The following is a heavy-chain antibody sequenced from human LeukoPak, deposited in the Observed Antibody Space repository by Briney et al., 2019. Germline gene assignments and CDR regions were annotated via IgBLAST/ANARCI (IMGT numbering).Heavy chain of an antibody. CDR2: INTDGSST. D-gene: IGHD1-26*01. Sequence: GGSLRLSXAASGFTFSSYWVHWVRQGPGKGLVWVSRINTDGSSTSYADSVKGRFTISRDNAKNALYLQMNSLTAEDTAVYYCARAGSYRFDYWGQGTLVTVSS. V-gene: IGHV3-74*01. J-gene: IGHJ4*02. CDR1: GFTFSSYW. CDR3: ARAGSYRFDY.